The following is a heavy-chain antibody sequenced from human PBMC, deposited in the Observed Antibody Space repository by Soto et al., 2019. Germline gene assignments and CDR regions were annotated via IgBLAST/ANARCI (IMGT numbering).Heavy chain of an antibody. J-gene: IGHJ4*02. CDR3: ERGRYGDY. CDR1: GYTFTSYG. Sequence: QVHLVQSGAEVKKPGASVKVSCKASGYTFTSYGITWVRQAPGQGLEWMGWISAHKGNTDYAQKLQGRVIVTRDTSTSTAYMELRSLRSDDTAVYYCERGRYGDYWGQGALVTVSS. V-gene: IGHV1-18*01. CDR2: ISAHKGNT. D-gene: IGHD1-1*01.